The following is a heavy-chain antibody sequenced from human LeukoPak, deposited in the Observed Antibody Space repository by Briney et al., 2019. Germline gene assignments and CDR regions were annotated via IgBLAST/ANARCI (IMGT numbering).Heavy chain of an antibody. Sequence: GASVKVSCKASGYTFTSYYMHWVRQAPGQGLEWMGIINPSGGSTSYAQKFQGRVTMTRDTSTSTVYMELSSLRSEDTAVYYCARAYSGYDSGSYYYYGMDVWGRGTTVTVSS. CDR3: ARAYSGYDSGSYYYYGMDV. CDR1: GYTFTSYY. J-gene: IGHJ6*02. V-gene: IGHV1-46*01. D-gene: IGHD5-12*01. CDR2: INPSGGST.